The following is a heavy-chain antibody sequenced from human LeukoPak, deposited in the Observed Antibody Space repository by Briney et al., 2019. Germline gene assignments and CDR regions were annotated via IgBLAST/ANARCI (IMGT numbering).Heavy chain of an antibody. CDR2: IYYSGTT. CDR1: DGSVSSVGYY. Sequence: SETLSLTCTVSDGSVSSVGYYWGWIRQPPGKGLEWIGSIYYSGTTYYNPSLKSRVTISVDTSKNQFSLKLSSVTAADTAVYYCARTVKILYSSSWYVADYWGQGTLVTVSS. J-gene: IGHJ4*02. CDR3: ARTVKILYSSSWYVADY. V-gene: IGHV4-39*07. D-gene: IGHD6-13*01.